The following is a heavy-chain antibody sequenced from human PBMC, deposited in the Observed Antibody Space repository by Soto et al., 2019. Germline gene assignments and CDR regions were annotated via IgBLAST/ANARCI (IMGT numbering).Heavy chain of an antibody. V-gene: IGHV4-61*01. CDR3: ATSVVEVYVY. J-gene: IGHJ4*02. D-gene: IGHD3-16*01. CDR1: GGSVSSGSYY. CDR2: IYYSGST. Sequence: PSETLSLTCTVSGGSVSSGSYYWSWIRQPPGKGLEWIGYIYYSGSTNYNPSLKSRVTISVDTSKNQFSLKLSSVTAADTAVYYCATSVVEVYVYWGQGTLVTVSS.